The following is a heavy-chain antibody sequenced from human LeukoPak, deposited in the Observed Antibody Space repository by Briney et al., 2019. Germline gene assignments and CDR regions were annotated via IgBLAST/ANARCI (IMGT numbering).Heavy chain of an antibody. CDR3: AELGITMIGGV. CDR1: GFTFSDYY. D-gene: IGHD3-10*02. J-gene: IGHJ6*04. V-gene: IGHV3-11*04. CDR2: ISSSGSTI. Sequence: PGGSLRLSCAASGFTFSDYYKSWSRQAPGKGLEWVSYISSSGSTIYYADSVKGRLTISRENAKNSLSLQINSLRAEATAVYYCAELGITMIGGVWGKGTTVTISS.